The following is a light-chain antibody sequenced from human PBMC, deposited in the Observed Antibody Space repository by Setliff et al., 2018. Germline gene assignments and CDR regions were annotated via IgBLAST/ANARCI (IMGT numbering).Light chain of an antibody. CDR1: SSNIGSSY. CDR2: DNN. Sequence: SVLTQPPSVSAAPRQKVTISCSGSSSNIGSSYVSWYQQVPGTAPKLLFYDNNKRPSGIPDRFSGSKSGASGTLDITGLQTGDEAEYYCATWDFSLRGVVFGGGTKVTVL. J-gene: IGLJ2*01. V-gene: IGLV1-51*01. CDR3: ATWDFSLRGVV.